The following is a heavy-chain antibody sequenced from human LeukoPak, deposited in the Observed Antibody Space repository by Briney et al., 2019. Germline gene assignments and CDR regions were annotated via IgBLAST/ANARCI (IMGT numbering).Heavy chain of an antibody. V-gene: IGHV4-34*01. D-gene: IGHD2-2*02. CDR1: GGSFSGYY. J-gene: IGHJ4*02. CDR2: INHSGST. Sequence: SETLSLTCAVYGGSFSGYYWSWIRQPPGKGLEWIGEINHSGSTNYNPSLKSRVTISVDTSKNQFSLRLSSVTAADTAVYYCARVVVVPAAIHFDYWGQGTLVTVSS. CDR3: ARVVVVPAAIHFDY.